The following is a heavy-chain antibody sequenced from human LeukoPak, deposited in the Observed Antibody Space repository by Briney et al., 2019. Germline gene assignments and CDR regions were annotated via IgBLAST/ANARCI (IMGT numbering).Heavy chain of an antibody. CDR1: GYTFTSYA. J-gene: IGHJ3*02. D-gene: IGHD5/OR15-5a*01. Sequence: GASVKISCKASGYTFTSYAINWVRQAPGQGLEWMGWINTNTGNPTYARGFTGRFVFSLDTSVSTAYLQISSLKAEDTAVFYCARGRPYYSTIHDAFDIWGQGTMVTVSS. V-gene: IGHV7-4-1*02. CDR3: ARGRPYYSTIHDAFDI. CDR2: INTNTGNP.